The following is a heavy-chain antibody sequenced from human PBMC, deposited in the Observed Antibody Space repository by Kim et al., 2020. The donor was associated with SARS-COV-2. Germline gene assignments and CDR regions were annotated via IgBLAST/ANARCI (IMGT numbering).Heavy chain of an antibody. J-gene: IGHJ4*02. CDR3: ARGRGGYGSGLVY. Sequence: GGSLRLSCAASGFTFSSYAMHWVRQAPGKGLEWVAVISYDGSNKYYADSVKGRFTISRDNSKNTLYLQMNSLRAEDTAVYYCARGRGGYGSGLVYWGQGTLVTVSS. CDR2: ISYDGSNK. CDR1: GFTFSSYA. D-gene: IGHD3-10*01. V-gene: IGHV3-30*04.